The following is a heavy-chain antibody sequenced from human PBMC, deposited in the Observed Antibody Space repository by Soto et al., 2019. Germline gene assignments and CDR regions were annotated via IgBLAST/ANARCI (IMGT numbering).Heavy chain of an antibody. CDR1: GGSISSSNW. D-gene: IGHD3-10*01. Sequence: SETLSLTCAVSGGSISSSNWWSWVRQPPGKGLEWIGEIYHSGSTNYNPSLKSRVTISVDKSKNQFSLKLSSVTAADTAVYYCARAQLLWFGELLSLRYYGMDVWGQGTTVTVS. CDR3: ARAQLLWFGELLSLRYYGMDV. J-gene: IGHJ6*02. CDR2: IYHSGST. V-gene: IGHV4-4*02.